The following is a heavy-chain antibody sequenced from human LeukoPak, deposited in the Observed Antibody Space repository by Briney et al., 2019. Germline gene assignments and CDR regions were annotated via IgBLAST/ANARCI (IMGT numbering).Heavy chain of an antibody. D-gene: IGHD2/OR15-2a*01. V-gene: IGHV1-2*02. Sequence: GASVKVSCKASGYTFTGYYMHWVRQAPGQGLEWMGWINPNSGGTKYAQKFQGRVTMTRDTSISTAYMELSRLRSDDTAVYYCARDSRDIVIGYYYYYMDVWGKGTTVTISS. CDR3: ARDSRDIVIGYYYYYMDV. CDR1: GYTFTGYY. CDR2: INPNSGGT. J-gene: IGHJ6*03.